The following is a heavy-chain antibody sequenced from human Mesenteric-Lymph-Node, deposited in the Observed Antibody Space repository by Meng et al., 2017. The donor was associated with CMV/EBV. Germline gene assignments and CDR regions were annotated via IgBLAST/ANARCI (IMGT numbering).Heavy chain of an antibody. D-gene: IGHD2-2*02. Sequence: GGSLRLSCAASGFTFRSYGMSWVRQAPGKGLEWVSAISGSGENTHYADSVKGRFTISRDNSKKTLYLHMNGLRAEDTAVYYCAKEIVVVPDAIVSYYYYGLDVWGQGTTVTVSS. CDR3: AKEIVVVPDAIVSYYYYGLDV. J-gene: IGHJ6*02. V-gene: IGHV3-23*01. CDR2: ISGSGENT. CDR1: GFTFRSYG.